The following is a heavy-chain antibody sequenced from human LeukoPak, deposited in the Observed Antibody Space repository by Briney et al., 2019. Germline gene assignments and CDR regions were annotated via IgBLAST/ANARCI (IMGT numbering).Heavy chain of an antibody. CDR3: AHSSWYLSGAYYYMDV. V-gene: IGHV1-18*01. CDR2: ISAYNGNT. CDR1: GYTFTGYG. J-gene: IGHJ6*03. D-gene: IGHD6-13*01. Sequence: ASVKVSCKASGYTFTGYGISWVRQAPGQGLEWMGWISAYNGNTNYAQKLKGRVTMTTDTSTSTAYMELRSLRSDDTAVYYCAHSSWYLSGAYYYMDVWGKGTTVTISS.